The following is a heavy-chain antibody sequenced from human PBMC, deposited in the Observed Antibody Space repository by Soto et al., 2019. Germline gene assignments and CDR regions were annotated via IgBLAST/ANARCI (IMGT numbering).Heavy chain of an antibody. D-gene: IGHD2-2*01. CDR1: GGSISSYE. CDR3: ARDRRDCSSTSCRPRGMDV. Sequence: ETLSVRCTVSGGSISSYEWSWIRQPPGKGLEWIGYIYYSGSTNYNPSLKSRVTISVDTSKNQFSLKLSSVTAADTAVYYCARDRRDCSSTSCRPRGMDVWGQGTTVTVSS. J-gene: IGHJ6*02. V-gene: IGHV4-59*01. CDR2: IYYSGST.